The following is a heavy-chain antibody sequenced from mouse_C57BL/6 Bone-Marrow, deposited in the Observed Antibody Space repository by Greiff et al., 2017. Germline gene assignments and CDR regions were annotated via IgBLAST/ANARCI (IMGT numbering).Heavy chain of an antibody. V-gene: IGHV1-61*01. CDR1: GYTFTSYW. J-gene: IGHJ2*01. CDR2: IYPSDSDT. D-gene: IGHD3-2*02. Sequence: VQLQQSGAELVRPGSSVKLSCKASGYTFTSYWMDWVKQRPGQGLEWIGNIYPSDSDTHSNQKFTDKATLTVDKSSSTSYMQLSSLTSEDAAVYYCVRGRRLPYYLDYWGQGTTLTVAS. CDR3: VRGRRLPYYLDY.